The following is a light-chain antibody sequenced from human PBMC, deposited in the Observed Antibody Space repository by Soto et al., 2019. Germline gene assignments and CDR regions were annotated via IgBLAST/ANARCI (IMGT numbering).Light chain of an antibody. Sequence: SRPAAESGYPGLSATFSCRQTSSDVGGYNYVSWYQQHPGKAPKLMIYDVSNRRSGVSNRFSGSKSGNTASLTISGLQAEDEADYYCSSYTSSSTLYVFGTGTKVTVL. CDR3: SSYTSSSTLYV. V-gene: IGLV2-14*01. J-gene: IGLJ1*01. CDR1: SSDVGGYNY. CDR2: DVS.